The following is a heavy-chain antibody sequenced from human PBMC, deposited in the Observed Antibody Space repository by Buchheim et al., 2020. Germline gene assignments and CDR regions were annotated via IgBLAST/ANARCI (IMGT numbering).Heavy chain of an antibody. V-gene: IGHV3-48*01. J-gene: IGHJ6*02. CDR3: ARVGAGYCSGGSCYGMDV. Sequence: EVQLVESGGGLVQPGGSLRLSCAASGFTFSSYSMNWVRQAPGKGLEWVSYISSSSTIYYADSVKGRFTISRDNAKNSLYLQMNSLRAEDTAVYYCARVGAGYCSGGSCYGMDVWGQGTT. CDR1: GFTFSSYS. D-gene: IGHD2-15*01. CDR2: ISSSSTI.